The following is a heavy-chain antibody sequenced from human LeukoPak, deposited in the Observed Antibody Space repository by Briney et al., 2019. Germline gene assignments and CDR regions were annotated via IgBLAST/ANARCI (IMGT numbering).Heavy chain of an antibody. CDR1: GFTFSSYW. D-gene: IGHD1-26*01. Sequence: QPGGSLRLSCAASGFTFSSYWMHWVRQAPGKGLVWVSRINSDGSSTSYADSVKGRFTISRDNAKNTLYLQMNSPRAEDTAVYYCARAYSGSYYAESLDYWGQGTLVTVSS. V-gene: IGHV3-74*01. CDR3: ARAYSGSYYAESLDY. J-gene: IGHJ4*02. CDR2: INSDGSST.